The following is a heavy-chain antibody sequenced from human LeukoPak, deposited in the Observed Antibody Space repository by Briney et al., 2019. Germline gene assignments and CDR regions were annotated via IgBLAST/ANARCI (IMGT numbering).Heavy chain of an antibody. CDR1: GFTFYMYA. J-gene: IGHJ5*01. CDR2: MCGTAGCT. D-gene: IGHD3-22*01. Sequence: PGGSLRLSCQASGFTFYMYAMSWVRQAPGGGLEWVASMCGTAGCTFYPDSVKGRFTISRDNSKNVLYLRMNTLTAEDTAIYYCAKDRPNFHENSGHYYRRDGDSWGQGTLVTVSS. V-gene: IGHV3-23*01. CDR3: AKDRPNFHENSGHYYRRDGDS.